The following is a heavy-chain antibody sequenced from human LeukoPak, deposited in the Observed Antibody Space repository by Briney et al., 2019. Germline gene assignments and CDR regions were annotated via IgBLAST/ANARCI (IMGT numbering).Heavy chain of an antibody. V-gene: IGHV4-30-2*01. CDR3: ARVTAAYYYGMDV. Sequence: PSETLSLTCAVSGGSISSGGYSWSWIRQPPGKGLEWIGYIYHSGSTYYNPSLKRRVTISVDRSKNQFSLKLSSVTAADTAVYYCARVTAAYYYGMDVWGQGTTVTVSS. CDR1: GGSISSGGYS. D-gene: IGHD6-13*01. J-gene: IGHJ6*02. CDR2: IYHSGST.